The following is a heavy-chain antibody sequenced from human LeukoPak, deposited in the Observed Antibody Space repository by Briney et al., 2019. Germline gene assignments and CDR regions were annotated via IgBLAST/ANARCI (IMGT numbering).Heavy chain of an antibody. D-gene: IGHD6-13*01. CDR1: GFSFSTYA. J-gene: IGHJ4*02. CDR3: AKVGSSSWYVPYYFDY. V-gene: IGHV3-23*01. CDR2: ISGSGDAS. Sequence: GGSLRLSCAASGFSFSTYAMRWVRQAPGKGLEWVSTISGSGDASYYTDSVKGRFTISRDNSKNTLYLQMNSLRAEGTAVYYCAKVGSSSWYVPYYFDYWGQGTLVTVSS.